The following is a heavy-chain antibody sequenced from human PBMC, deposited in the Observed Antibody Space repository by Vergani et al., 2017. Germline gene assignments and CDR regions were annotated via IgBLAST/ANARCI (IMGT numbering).Heavy chain of an antibody. D-gene: IGHD3-16*01. J-gene: IGHJ4*02. CDR3: AKHFRGWGIDY. Sequence: QVQLVESGGGVVQRGGSLRLSCATSGFTSSNYDMQWIRQGPGKGLEFVAFIQFDGSNQYYADSVQGRFPLSRDFSKNTLYLQMNSLRTDDTATYYCAKHFRGWGIDYWGQGTQVIVSS. V-gene: IGHV3-30*02. CDR1: GFTSSNYD. CDR2: IQFDGSNQ.